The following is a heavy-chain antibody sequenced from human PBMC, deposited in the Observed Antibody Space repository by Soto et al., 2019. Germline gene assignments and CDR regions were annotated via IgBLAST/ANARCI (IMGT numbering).Heavy chain of an antibody. CDR3: ARDDGGFDY. CDR2: INAGNGNT. Sequence: QVQLVQSGAEVKKPGASVKVSCKASGYTFTSYAMHWVRQAPGQRLEWLGWINAGNGNTNYSQKFQGRVTITRDTSASTAYMELSSLRSEDTAVYYCARDDGGFDYWGQGTLVTVSS. CDR1: GYTFTSYA. J-gene: IGHJ4*02. V-gene: IGHV1-3*01. D-gene: IGHD3-16*01.